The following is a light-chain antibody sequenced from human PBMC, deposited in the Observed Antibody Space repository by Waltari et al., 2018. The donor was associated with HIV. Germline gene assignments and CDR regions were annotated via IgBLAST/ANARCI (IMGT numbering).Light chain of an antibody. J-gene: IGLJ2*01. CDR2: EVS. CDR1: SSDVGGYNL. V-gene: IGLV2-23*02. Sequence: QSALTQPVSVSGSPGQSLTISCTGTSSDVGGYNLVSWYQQHPGKAPKLMIYEVSKRPSGVSNRFSGSKSGNTASLTISGLQAEDEADYYCCAYAGSTTYVIFGGGTKLTVL. CDR3: CAYAGSTTYVI.